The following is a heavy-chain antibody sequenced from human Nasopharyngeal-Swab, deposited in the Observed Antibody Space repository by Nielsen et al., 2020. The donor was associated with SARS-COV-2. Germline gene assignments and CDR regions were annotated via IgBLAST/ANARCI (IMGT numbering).Heavy chain of an antibody. Sequence: GESLKISCAASGFTFSSYEMNWVRQAPGKGLERVSYISSSGSTIYYADSVKGRFTISRDNAKNSLYLQMDNLRAEDTAVYYCARSTSSSWYRPLDYWGQGTLV. CDR2: ISSSGSTI. D-gene: IGHD6-13*01. CDR3: ARSTSSSWYRPLDY. CDR1: GFTFSSYE. J-gene: IGHJ4*02. V-gene: IGHV3-48*03.